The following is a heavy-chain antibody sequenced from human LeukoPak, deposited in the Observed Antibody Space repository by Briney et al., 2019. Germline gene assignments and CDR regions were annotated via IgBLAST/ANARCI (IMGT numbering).Heavy chain of an antibody. CDR2: ISSSSSYI. CDR3: ARTKSGYYQPFDY. CDR1: GFTFSSYS. Sequence: GGSLRLSCAASGFTFSSYSMNWVRQAPGKGLEWVSSISSSSSYIYYADSVKGRFTISRDNAKNSLYLQMNSLRAEDTAVYYCARTKSGYYQPFDYWGQGTLVTVSS. D-gene: IGHD3-22*01. V-gene: IGHV3-21*01. J-gene: IGHJ4*02.